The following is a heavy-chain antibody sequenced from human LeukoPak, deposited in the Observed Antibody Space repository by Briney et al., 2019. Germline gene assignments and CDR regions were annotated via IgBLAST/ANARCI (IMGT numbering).Heavy chain of an antibody. CDR3: AREGLGGYYYDSSGYYTNWFDP. D-gene: IGHD3-22*01. CDR1: GYTFTGYY. CDR2: INPNSGGT. V-gene: IGHV1-2*06. J-gene: IGHJ5*02. Sequence: ASVKVSCKASGYTFTGYYMHWVRQAPGQGLEWMGRINPNSGGTNYAQKFQGRVTMTRDTSISTAYMELSRLRSDDTAVYYCAREGLGGYYYDSSGYYTNWFDPWGQGTLVTVSS.